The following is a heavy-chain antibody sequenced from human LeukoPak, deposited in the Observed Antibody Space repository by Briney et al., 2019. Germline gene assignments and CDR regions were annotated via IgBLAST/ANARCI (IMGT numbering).Heavy chain of an antibody. CDR3: ARGSSGTEGFDP. CDR2: ISVYNDNT. D-gene: IGHD3-22*01. Sequence: ASVKVSCKASGYTFTSYPISWVRQASGQGLEWMGWISVYNDNTKYAQKLQGRVTMTTDTSTSTAYMELRNLKYDDTAVYYCARGSSGTEGFDPWGQGTLVTVSS. CDR1: GYTFTSYP. V-gene: IGHV1-18*01. J-gene: IGHJ5*02.